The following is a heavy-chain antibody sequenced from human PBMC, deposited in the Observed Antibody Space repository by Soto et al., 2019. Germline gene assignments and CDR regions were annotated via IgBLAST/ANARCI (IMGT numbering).Heavy chain of an antibody. CDR3: TRRYYDSSGYIGMDV. V-gene: IGHV5-10-1*01. Sequence: PGESLKISCEGSGYSFASYWISWVRQMPGIGLEWMGRIDPSDSYTNYNPSFRGHVTISADKSTNTAYLQWSRLRASDTAIYYCTRRYYDSSGYIGMDVWGQGTTVTVSS. CDR1: GYSFASYW. D-gene: IGHD3-22*01. J-gene: IGHJ6*02. CDR2: IDPSDSYT.